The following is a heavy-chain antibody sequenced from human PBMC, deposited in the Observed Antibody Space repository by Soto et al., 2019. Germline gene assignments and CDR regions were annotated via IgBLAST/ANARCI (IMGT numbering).Heavy chain of an antibody. D-gene: IGHD4-17*01. J-gene: IGHJ6*02. V-gene: IGHV1-2*04. CDR1: GYTFTGYY. Sequence: ASVKVSCKASGYTFTGYYMHWVRQALGQGLEWMGWINPNSGGTNYAQKFQGWVTMTRDTSISTAYMELSRLRSDDTAVYYCARDPYGDYGYGMDVWGQGTTVTVSS. CDR2: INPNSGGT. CDR3: ARDPYGDYGYGMDV.